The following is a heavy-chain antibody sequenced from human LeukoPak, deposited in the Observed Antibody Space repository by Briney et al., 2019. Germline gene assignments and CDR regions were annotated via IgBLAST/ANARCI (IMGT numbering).Heavy chain of an antibody. Sequence: GGSLRLSCAASGFTFSNYAMHWVRQAPGKGLEWVSLISSGGTYEYYADSEKGRFTISRDNSKNTFYLQLNSLRAEDTAVYYCARDSTYYYDSGSSGPHYFDNWGQGTLVTVSS. V-gene: IGHV3-30*01. CDR2: ISSGGTYE. CDR3: ARDSTYYYDSGSSGPHYFDN. D-gene: IGHD3-10*01. CDR1: GFTFSNYA. J-gene: IGHJ4*02.